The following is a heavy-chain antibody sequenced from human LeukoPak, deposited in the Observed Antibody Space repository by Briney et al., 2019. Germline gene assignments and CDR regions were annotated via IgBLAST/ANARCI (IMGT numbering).Heavy chain of an antibody. J-gene: IGHJ3*02. Sequence: GGSLRLSCSASGFTFSSFAMHWVRQAPGKGLEYVSAITTNGGSTYYADSVKGRFTISRDNSKNTVYFQLSSLRAEDTAVYYCVKVAAAGIGAFDIWGRGTMVTVSS. D-gene: IGHD6-13*01. CDR2: ITTNGGST. CDR1: GFTFSSFA. CDR3: VKVAAAGIGAFDI. V-gene: IGHV3-64D*06.